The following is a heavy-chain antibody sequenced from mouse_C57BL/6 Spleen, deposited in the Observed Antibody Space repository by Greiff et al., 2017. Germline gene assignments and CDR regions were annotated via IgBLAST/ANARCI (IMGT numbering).Heavy chain of an antibody. CDR1: GYTFTSYW. V-gene: IGHV1-64*01. CDR2: IHPNSGST. D-gene: IGHD2-4*01. J-gene: IGHJ3*01. CDR3: AREAGLRRGFAY. Sequence: VQLQQPGAELVKPGASVKLSCKASGYTFTSYWMHWVKQRPGQGLEWIGMIHPNSGSTNYNEKFKSKATLTVDKSSSTAYMQLSSLTSEDSAVYYCAREAGLRRGFAYWGQGTLVTVSA.